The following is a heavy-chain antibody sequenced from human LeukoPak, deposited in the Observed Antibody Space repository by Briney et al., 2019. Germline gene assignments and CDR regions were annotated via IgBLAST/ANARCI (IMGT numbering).Heavy chain of an antibody. CDR1: GFTFSSYA. V-gene: IGHV3-23*01. CDR2: ITGSGGRT. Sequence: GGSLRLSCAASGFTFSSYAMSWVRQAPGKGPEWVSGITGSGGRTYYADSVKGRFTISRDNSKNTLYLQMNSLRAEDTAMYYCAKRDYSDSSIYAPLFDYWGQGTLVTVSS. CDR3: AKRDYSDSSIYAPLFDY. D-gene: IGHD3-22*01. J-gene: IGHJ4*02.